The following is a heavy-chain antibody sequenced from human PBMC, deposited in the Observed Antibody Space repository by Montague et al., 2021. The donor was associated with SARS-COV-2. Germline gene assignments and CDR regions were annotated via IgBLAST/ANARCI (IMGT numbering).Heavy chain of an antibody. CDR2: IYYSGNTYT. J-gene: IGHJ5*02. Sequence: SETLSLTCTVSGYSISSGDYWGWIRQPPGKGLEWIAYIYYSGNTYTKYNPSLESRVSISVDTSKNQFSLKLTSGSAADTAVYYCAREYFDSSGLVWIDPWGQGTLVIVSS. CDR3: AREYFDSSGLVWIDP. CDR1: GYSISSGDY. D-gene: IGHD3-22*01. V-gene: IGHV4-61*08.